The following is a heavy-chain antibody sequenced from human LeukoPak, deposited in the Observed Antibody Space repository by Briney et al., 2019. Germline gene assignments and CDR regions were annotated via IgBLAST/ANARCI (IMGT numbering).Heavy chain of an antibody. J-gene: IGHJ4*02. V-gene: IGHV1-69*04. CDR3: ARGRNSHGSGSYYGIMGYFDY. CDR2: IIPILGIA. CDR1: GYTFTSYG. D-gene: IGHD3-10*01. Sequence: GASVKVSCKASGYTFTSYGISWVRQAPGQGLEWMGRIIPILGIANYAQKFQGRVTITADKSTSTAYMELSSLRSEDTAVYYCARGRNSHGSGSYYGIMGYFDYWGQGTLVTVSS.